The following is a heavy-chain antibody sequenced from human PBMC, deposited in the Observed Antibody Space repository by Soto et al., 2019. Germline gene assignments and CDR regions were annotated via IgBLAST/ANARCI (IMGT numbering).Heavy chain of an antibody. CDR1: GYTFTSYG. Sequence: QVHLVQSGAEVKKPGASVQVSCKGSGYTFTSYGITWVRQAPGQGLEWMGWISAHNGNTDYAQKLQGRVTVTRDTSTSTDYMELRSVRSDDTAVYYCARGRYGDYWGQGALVTVSS. J-gene: IGHJ4*02. CDR2: ISAHNGNT. CDR3: ARGRYGDY. V-gene: IGHV1-18*01. D-gene: IGHD1-1*01.